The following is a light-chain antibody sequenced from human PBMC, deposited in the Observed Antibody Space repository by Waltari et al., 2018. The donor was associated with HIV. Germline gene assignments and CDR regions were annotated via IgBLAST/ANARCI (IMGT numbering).Light chain of an antibody. CDR1: NSNIGSNF. CDR2: RNN. Sequence: QSGLTQPPSASGTPGQRLSISCAGNNSNIGSNFVFWYRQIPGAAPTLLVYRNNQRPAGVGDRFSGSWAGASAYLVISGLRVEDEADYYCASWDDGLRGHVFGSGTTVSV. V-gene: IGLV1-47*01. CDR3: ASWDDGLRGHV. J-gene: IGLJ1*01.